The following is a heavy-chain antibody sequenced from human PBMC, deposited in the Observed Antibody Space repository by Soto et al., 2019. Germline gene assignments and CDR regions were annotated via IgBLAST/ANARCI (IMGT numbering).Heavy chain of an antibody. V-gene: IGHV3-21*01. CDR3: ARAYYYDSSGYARNYYGMDV. D-gene: IGHD3-22*01. J-gene: IGHJ6*02. CDR2: ISSSSSYI. Sequence: PGGSLRLSCAASGFTFSSYSMNWVRQAPGKGLEWVSSISSSSSYIYYADSVKGRFTISRDNAKNSLYLQMNSLRAEDTAVYYCARAYYYDSSGYARNYYGMDVSGQGTTVTVSS. CDR1: GFTFSSYS.